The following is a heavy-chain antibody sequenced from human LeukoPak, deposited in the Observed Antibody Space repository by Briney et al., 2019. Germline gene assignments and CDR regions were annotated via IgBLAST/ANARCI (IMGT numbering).Heavy chain of an antibody. CDR2: INHSGST. CDR3: ARAVEITMIVVVTKHFDY. Sequence: SETLSLTCAVYGGSFSGYYWSWIRQPPGKGLEWIGEINHSGSTNYNPSLKSRVTTSVDTSKNQFSLKLSSVTAADTAVYYCARAVEITMIVVVTKHFDYWGQGTLVTVSS. J-gene: IGHJ4*02. CDR1: GGSFSGYY. V-gene: IGHV4-34*01. D-gene: IGHD3-22*01.